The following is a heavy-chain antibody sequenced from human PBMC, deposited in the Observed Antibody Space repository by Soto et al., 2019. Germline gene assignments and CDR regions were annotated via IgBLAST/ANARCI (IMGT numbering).Heavy chain of an antibody. Sequence: SETLSLTCTVSGGSISSGDYYWSWIRQPPGKGLEWIGYIYYSGSTYYNPSLKSRVTISVDTSKNQFSLKLSSVTAADTAVYYCARGTTIAAAATARRAFDIWGQGTMVTVSS. D-gene: IGHD6-13*01. V-gene: IGHV4-30-4*01. CDR3: ARGTTIAAAATARRAFDI. J-gene: IGHJ3*02. CDR1: GGSISSGDYY. CDR2: IYYSGST.